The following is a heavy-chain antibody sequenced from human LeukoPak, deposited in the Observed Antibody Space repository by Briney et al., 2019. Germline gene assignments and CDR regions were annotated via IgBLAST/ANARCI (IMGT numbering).Heavy chain of an antibody. CDR2: ISNSGDRT. CDR1: GFTFSDYA. V-gene: IGHV3-23*01. J-gene: IGHJ5*02. D-gene: IGHD3-10*01. CDR3: AKGRGSGSYFGIDP. Sequence: PGGSLRLSCAASGFTFSDYATSWVRQAPGKGLEWVSGISNSGDRTDYADSVKGRFTISRDNSKNTLYLQMNSLRADDTAVYYCAKGRGSGSYFGIDPWGQGTLVTVSS.